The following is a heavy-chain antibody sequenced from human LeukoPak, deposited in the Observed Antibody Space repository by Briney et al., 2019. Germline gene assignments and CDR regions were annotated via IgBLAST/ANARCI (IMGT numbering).Heavy chain of an antibody. J-gene: IGHJ4*02. D-gene: IGHD1-26*01. CDR3: ARDRDFSGSLYYFDY. V-gene: IGHV3-30-3*01. CDR1: GFTFSSYA. Sequence: PGGSLRLSCAASGFTFSSYAMHWVRQAPGKGLEWVAVISYDGSNKYYADSVKGRFTISRDNSKNTLYLQMDSLRAEDTAVYYCARDRDFSGSLYYFDYWGQGTLVTVSS. CDR2: ISYDGSNK.